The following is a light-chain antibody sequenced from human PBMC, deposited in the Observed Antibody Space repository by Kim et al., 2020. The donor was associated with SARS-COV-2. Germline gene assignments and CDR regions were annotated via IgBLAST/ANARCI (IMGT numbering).Light chain of an antibody. CDR1: KLGDKE. V-gene: IGLV3-1*01. Sequence: DSPAKKARRTCSGAKLGDKEAYCDQQKPGQSPVMAISQDSKRPSGIPERVSGSNSVNTATLIISGTQAMDEADYYCQEWDSSNVVFGGGTQLTVL. J-gene: IGLJ2*01. CDR3: QEWDSSNVV. CDR2: QDS.